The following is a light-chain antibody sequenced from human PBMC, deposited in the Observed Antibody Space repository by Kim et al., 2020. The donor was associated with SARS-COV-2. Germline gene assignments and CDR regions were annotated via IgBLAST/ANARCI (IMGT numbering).Light chain of an antibody. J-gene: IGLJ3*02. CDR2: EKN. CDR3: NSRESGVNHVV. Sequence: AFGQTARITCQGDSLRSYYASWYQQKPGQAPLLVLYEKNNRPSGIPDRFSGSSSGNTASLTITGAQAEEEADYYCNSRESGVNHVVFGGGTQLTVL. V-gene: IGLV3-19*01. CDR1: SLRSYY.